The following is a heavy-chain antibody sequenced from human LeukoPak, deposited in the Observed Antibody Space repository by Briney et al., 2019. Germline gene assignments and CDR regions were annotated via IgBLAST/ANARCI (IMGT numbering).Heavy chain of an antibody. CDR3: ASLMITFGHFDY. D-gene: IGHD3-16*01. CDR1: GGSISSYY. Sequence: SETLSLTCTVSGGSISSYYWSWIRQPPGKGLEWIGEINHSGSTNYNPSLKSRVTISVDTSKNQFSLKLSSVTAADTAVYYCASLMITFGHFDYWGQGTLVTVSS. V-gene: IGHV4-34*01. CDR2: INHSGST. J-gene: IGHJ4*02.